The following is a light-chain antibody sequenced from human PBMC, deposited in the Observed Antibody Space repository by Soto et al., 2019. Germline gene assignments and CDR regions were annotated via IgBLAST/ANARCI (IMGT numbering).Light chain of an antibody. CDR2: EGS. J-gene: IGLJ2*01. CDR3: CSYTDSSTSVV. CDR1: RSDVGGYNL. Sequence: QSALTQPASVSGSPGQSITISCTGTRSDVGGYNLVSWYQHHPGKAPKLMIYEGSKRPSGVSNRFSGSKSGNTASLTISGLQAEDGAVYYFCSYTDSSTSVVFGGGTKLTVL. V-gene: IGLV2-23*01.